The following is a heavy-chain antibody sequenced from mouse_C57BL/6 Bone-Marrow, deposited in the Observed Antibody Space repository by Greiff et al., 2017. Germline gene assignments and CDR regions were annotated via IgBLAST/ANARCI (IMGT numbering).Heavy chain of an antibody. CDR3: ARSGSYYRGDY. J-gene: IGHJ2*01. CDR2: IYPGSGST. Sequence: VQLQQPGAELVKPGASVKMSCKASGYTFTSYWITWVKQRPGQGLEWIGDIYPGSGSTTYNEKFKSKATLTVDTSSSTAYMQLSSLTSEDSAVYYCARSGSYYRGDYWGQGTTLTVSA. D-gene: IGHD1-1*01. CDR1: GYTFTSYW. V-gene: IGHV1-55*01.